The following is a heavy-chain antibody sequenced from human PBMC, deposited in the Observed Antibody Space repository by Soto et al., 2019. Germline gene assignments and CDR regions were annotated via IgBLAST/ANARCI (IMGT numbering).Heavy chain of an antibody. D-gene: IGHD5-12*01. CDR3: ARAFGYSGTHYYYYYMDV. V-gene: IGHV4-4*02. CDR2: IYHSGST. CDR1: SGSISSSNW. J-gene: IGHJ6*03. Sequence: QVQLQESGPGLVKPSGTLSLTCAVSSGSISSSNWWSWVRQTPGKGLEWIGAIYHSGSTNYNPSLKRRVTISVDKSKNQFSLNLRSVTAADTAVYYCARAFGYSGTHYYYYYMDVWGKGTTVTVSS.